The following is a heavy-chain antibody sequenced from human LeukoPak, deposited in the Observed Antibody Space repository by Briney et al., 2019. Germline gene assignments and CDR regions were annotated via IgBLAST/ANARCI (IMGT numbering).Heavy chain of an antibody. J-gene: IGHJ5*01. CDR1: GFTVNSNY. CDR3: ARMIGYCTSIGCFPGIVSQKFDS. D-gene: IGHD2-2*01. V-gene: IGHV3-53*01. CDR2: IYDGGNT. Sequence: QTGGSLRLSCAASGFTVNSNYMSWVRQAPGKRPERLSVIYDGGNTYYADSVRGRFTISREISKNTLSLQMNSLRAEDTAVYYCARMIGYCTSIGCFPGIVSQKFDSWGQGTVVTVSS.